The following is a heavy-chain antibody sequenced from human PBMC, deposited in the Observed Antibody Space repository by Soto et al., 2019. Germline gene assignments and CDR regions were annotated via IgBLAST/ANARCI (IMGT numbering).Heavy chain of an antibody. J-gene: IGHJ4*02. Sequence: SETLSLTCAVSSGSIISSSWWSWVRQPPGKGLEWIGEIYHSGSTNYNPSLKSRVTISVDKSKNQFSLKLTSVTAADTAVYYCAKFYCSGGSCDGDYWGQGTLVTVSS. CDR3: AKFYCSGGSCDGDY. D-gene: IGHD2-15*01. CDR1: SGSIISSSW. CDR2: IYHSGST. V-gene: IGHV4-4*02.